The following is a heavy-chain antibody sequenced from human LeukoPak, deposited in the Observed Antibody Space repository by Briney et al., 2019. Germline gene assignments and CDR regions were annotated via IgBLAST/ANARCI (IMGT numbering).Heavy chain of an antibody. Sequence: SETLALTCTVSGGSINYNYWSWVRQPPGKGLEWIGYIYYTGSTNYNPSLRSRATVALDTSKTQLSLKLRSVTAPDTAVYYCARHMNYDTDGYKAAFDIWGRGTMVTVSS. V-gene: IGHV4-59*08. J-gene: IGHJ3*02. CDR2: IYYTGST. CDR1: GGSINYNY. CDR3: ARHMNYDTDGYKAAFDI. D-gene: IGHD3-22*01.